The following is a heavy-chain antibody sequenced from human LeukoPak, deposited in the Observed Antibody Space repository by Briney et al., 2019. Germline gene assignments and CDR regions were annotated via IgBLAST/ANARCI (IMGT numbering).Heavy chain of an antibody. CDR1: GYTFSDYY. V-gene: IGHV1-2*02. D-gene: IGHD6-13*01. Sequence: ASVKVSCKASGYTFSDYYMHWVRQAPGQGLEWMGWINPKSGGTNYAQKFQGRITMTRDTSISTVYTELSSLRSDDTAVYYCARDNYNSGWYGMDFWGQGTLVTVSS. CDR3: ARDNYNSGWYGMDF. CDR2: INPKSGGT. J-gene: IGHJ4*02.